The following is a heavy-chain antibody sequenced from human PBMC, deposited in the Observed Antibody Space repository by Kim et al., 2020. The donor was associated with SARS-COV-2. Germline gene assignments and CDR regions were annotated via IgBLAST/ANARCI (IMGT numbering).Heavy chain of an antibody. D-gene: IGHD3-10*01. Sequence: GGSLRLSCAVSRFTFNNYWINWVRHAPGMGLVWVSRISVDGSITNYADSVKGRFTMSRDNAENTLYLQMNSLRAEDTAVYYCARGFFGDGFDVWGQGTTVTVSS. CDR1: RFTFNNYW. J-gene: IGHJ6*02. CDR3: ARGFFGDGFDV. V-gene: IGHV3-74*01. CDR2: ISVDGSIT.